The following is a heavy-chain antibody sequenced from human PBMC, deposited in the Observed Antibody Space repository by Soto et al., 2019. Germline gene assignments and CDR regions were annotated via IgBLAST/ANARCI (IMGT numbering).Heavy chain of an antibody. V-gene: IGHV1-46*01. CDR2: INPSGGST. Sequence: GASVKVSCKASGYTFTSYYMHWVRQAPGQGLEWMGIINPSGGSTSYAQKFQGRVTMTRDTSTSTVYMELSSLRSEDTAVYYCAREWSYDILTGHNWFDPWGQRTLVTVSS. CDR3: AREWSYDILTGHNWFDP. CDR1: GYTFTSYY. J-gene: IGHJ5*02. D-gene: IGHD3-9*01.